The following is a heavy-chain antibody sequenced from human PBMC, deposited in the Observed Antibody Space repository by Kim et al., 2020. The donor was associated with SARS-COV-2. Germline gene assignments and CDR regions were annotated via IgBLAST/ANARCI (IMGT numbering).Heavy chain of an antibody. CDR2: IDGSDGTT. V-gene: IGHV3-23*01. J-gene: IGHJ4*02. D-gene: IGHD2-2*03. CDR1: GFTFTGYA. CDR3: MKGGWGWIWDH. Sequence: GGSLRLSCTTSGFTFTGYAMSWVRQAPGKGLEWVSSIDGSDGTTYYVDSVKGRFTISRDNSKNTLNLQMNSLRADDPAVYYCMKGGWGWIWDHWGQGTRVTVSS.